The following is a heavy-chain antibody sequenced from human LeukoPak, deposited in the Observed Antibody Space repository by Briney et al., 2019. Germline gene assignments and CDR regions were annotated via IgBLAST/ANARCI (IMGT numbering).Heavy chain of an antibody. CDR1: GFTFDDYA. CDR2: ISWNSGTI. J-gene: IGHJ6*02. Sequence: GGSLRLSCAASGFTFDDYAMHWVRQAPGKGLEWVSGISWNSGTIGYADSVKGRFTISRDNAKNSLYLQMNSLRAEDTALYYCAKESQGGYYYSMDVWGQGTTVTVSS. D-gene: IGHD3-16*01. V-gene: IGHV3-9*01. CDR3: AKESQGGYYYSMDV.